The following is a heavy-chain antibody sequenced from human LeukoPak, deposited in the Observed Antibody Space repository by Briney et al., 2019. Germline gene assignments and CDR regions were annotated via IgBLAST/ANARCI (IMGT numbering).Heavy chain of an antibody. J-gene: IGHJ6*02. CDR1: GFTFDDYV. CDR2: ISGDGGIT. V-gene: IGHV3-43*02. CDR3: AKQYYYYGMDV. Sequence: GGSLRLSCAASGFTFDDYVMHWVRQAPGKGLEWVSLISGDGGITYSADSVKGRFTISRDNSKNSLFLQMNSLRTEDTALYYCAKQYYYYGMDVWGQGTTVTVSS.